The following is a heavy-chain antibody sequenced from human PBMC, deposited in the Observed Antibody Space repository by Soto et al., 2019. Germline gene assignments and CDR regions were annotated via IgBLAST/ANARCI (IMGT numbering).Heavy chain of an antibody. J-gene: IGHJ6*02. Sequence: ASVKVSCKASGYTFTSHYMHWVRQAPGQGLEWMGIINPSGGSTSYAQKFQGRVTMTRDTSTSTVYMELSSLRSEDTAVYYCARDRVRYFDWLSSNSYYYGMDVWGQ. CDR3: ARDRVRYFDWLSSNSYYYGMDV. CDR2: INPSGGST. CDR1: GYTFTSHY. D-gene: IGHD3-9*01. V-gene: IGHV1-46*01.